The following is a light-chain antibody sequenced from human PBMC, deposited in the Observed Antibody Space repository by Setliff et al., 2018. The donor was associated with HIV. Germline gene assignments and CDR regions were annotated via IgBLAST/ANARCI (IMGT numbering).Light chain of an antibody. CDR3: SSYTSSNTLV. V-gene: IGLV2-14*01. CDR2: EVS. CDR1: SSDVGGYKY. J-gene: IGLJ2*01. Sequence: QSVLTQPASVSGSPGQSITISCTGTSSDVGGYKYVSWYQQHPGKAPKVMIYEVSNRPSGVSNRFSGAKSGNTASLTISGLQAEDEADYYCSSYTSSNTLVFGGGT.